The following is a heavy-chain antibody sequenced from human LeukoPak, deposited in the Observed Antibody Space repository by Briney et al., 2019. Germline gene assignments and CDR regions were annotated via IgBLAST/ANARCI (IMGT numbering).Heavy chain of an antibody. CDR2: ISSSGNTI. D-gene: IGHD3-10*01. CDR3: ARGSMVVYYYMDV. Sequence: GGSLRLSCAVSGFTFGDYYMSWIRQPPGKGLEWLSYISSSGNTIYHADSVKGRFTISRDNAKNSLYLQMNSLRADDTAVYYCARGSMVVYYYMDVWGKGTTVTVSS. J-gene: IGHJ6*04. CDR1: GFTFGDYY. V-gene: IGHV3-11*04.